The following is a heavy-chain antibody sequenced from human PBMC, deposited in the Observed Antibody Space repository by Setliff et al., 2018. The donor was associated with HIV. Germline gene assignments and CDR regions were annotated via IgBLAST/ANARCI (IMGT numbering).Heavy chain of an antibody. D-gene: IGHD3-10*01. J-gene: IGHJ6*03. CDR2: IWDDGSDK. V-gene: IGHV3-33*08. CDR3: ARDRVELVWVGELKYMDV. Sequence: GASLRLSCAASGFTFTNAWMNWVRQAPGKGLEWVAVIWDDGSDKYYADSVKGRFTIFRDNSKNTLYLQMNSLRAEDTAVYYCARDRVELVWVGELKYMDVWGKGTTVTVSS. CDR1: GFTFTNAW.